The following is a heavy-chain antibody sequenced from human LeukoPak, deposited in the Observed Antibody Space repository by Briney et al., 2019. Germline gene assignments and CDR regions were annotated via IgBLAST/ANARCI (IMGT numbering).Heavy chain of an antibody. V-gene: IGHV3-9*01. CDR2: LSWNSGRI. CDR1: GFPFDDYV. Sequence: SVRLFCGPCGFPFDDYVMHWVRPAPGEGLVEVSGLSWNSGRIGYADSVKGPLTISRDNAKNSLYLQMNSLRAEDTALYYCAKAKRGILTGETWFDTWGQRTLVTVSS. J-gene: IGHJ5*02. D-gene: IGHD3-9*01. CDR3: AKAKRGILTGETWFDT.